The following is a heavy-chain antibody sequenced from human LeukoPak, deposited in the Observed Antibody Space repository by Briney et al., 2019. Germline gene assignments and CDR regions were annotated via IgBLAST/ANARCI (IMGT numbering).Heavy chain of an antibody. V-gene: IGHV3-23*01. CDR2: ISGSGDNT. D-gene: IGHD3-22*01. CDR1: GFTFSSYA. CDR3: AKGSYYDSSGSFYFDY. J-gene: IGHJ4*02. Sequence: GGSLRLSCAASGFTFSSYAMSWVRQAPGKELEWVSGISGSGDNTYYADSVKGRFTISRDNSKNTLYVQVNSLGTEDTAAYYCAKGSYYDSSGSFYFDYWGQGTLVTVSS.